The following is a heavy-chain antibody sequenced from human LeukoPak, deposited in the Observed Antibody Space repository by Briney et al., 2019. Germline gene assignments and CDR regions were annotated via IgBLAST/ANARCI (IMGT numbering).Heavy chain of an antibody. J-gene: IGHJ4*02. CDR2: INPNSGGP. V-gene: IGHV1-2*02. Sequence: ASVKVSCKASGYTFTGYYMHWVRQAPGQGLEWMGWINPNSGGPNYAQKFQGRVTMTRDTSISTAYMELSRLRSDDTAVYYCARVYDSGSFSGVWGQGTLVTVSS. CDR3: ARVYDSGSFSGV. CDR1: GYTFTGYY. D-gene: IGHD3-10*01.